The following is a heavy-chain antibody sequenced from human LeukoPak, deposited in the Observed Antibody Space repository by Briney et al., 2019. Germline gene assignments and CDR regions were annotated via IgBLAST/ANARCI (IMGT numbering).Heavy chain of an antibody. CDR1: GGSISSYY. CDR2: IYYSGST. Sequence: SETLSLTCTVSGGSISSYYWSWIRQPPGKGLEWIGYIYYSGSTNYNPSLKSRVTISVDTSKTQFSLKLSPVTAADTAVYYCARFSSSWTNYYYYGMDVWGKGTTVTVSS. CDR3: ARFSSSWTNYYYYGMDV. J-gene: IGHJ6*04. D-gene: IGHD6-13*01. V-gene: IGHV4-59*01.